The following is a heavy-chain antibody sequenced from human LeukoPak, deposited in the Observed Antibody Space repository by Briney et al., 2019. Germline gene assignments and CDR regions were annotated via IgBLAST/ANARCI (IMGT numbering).Heavy chain of an antibody. J-gene: IGHJ4*02. V-gene: IGHV3-74*01. CDR1: GVTLSSYW. D-gene: IGHD1-14*01. CDR3: VRDSNLSFDY. Sequence: GGSLRLSCAASGVTLSSYWMHSVRQAPGNGLGWGSHINTDGTATTYADSVKGQVTISRDNAKNTLYLQMNSLRAEDTAVYYCVRDSNLSFDYWGQGALVSVSS. CDR2: INTDGTAT.